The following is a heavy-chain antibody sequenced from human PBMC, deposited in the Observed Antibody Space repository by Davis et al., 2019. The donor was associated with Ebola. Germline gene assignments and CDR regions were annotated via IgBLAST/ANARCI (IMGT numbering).Heavy chain of an antibody. CDR2: ISANNGLT. V-gene: IGHV1-18*01. CDR3: ARGGGSTQSGIDY. D-gene: IGHD3-10*01. Sequence: ASVKVSCKASGYTFSNYGITWVRQAPRQGLEWVGWISANNGLTNYVQKLQGRVTMTTDTSTSTAYMELRSLTSDDTAVYYCARGGGSTQSGIDYWGQGTLVTVSS. J-gene: IGHJ4*02. CDR1: GYTFSNYG.